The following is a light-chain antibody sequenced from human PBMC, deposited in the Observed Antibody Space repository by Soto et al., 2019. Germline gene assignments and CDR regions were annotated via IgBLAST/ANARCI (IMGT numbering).Light chain of an antibody. Sequence: QSVLTQPASVSGSPGQSITISCTGTDSDDGGYNYVSWYQQHPGKAPKLMIYGVYNRPSGVSNRFSGSKSGNTASLTISGLQAEDEADYYCSSFTNNNTPHVVFGGGTQLTVL. V-gene: IGLV2-14*01. CDR3: SSFTNNNTPHVV. CDR1: DSDDGGYNY. CDR2: GVY. J-gene: IGLJ2*01.